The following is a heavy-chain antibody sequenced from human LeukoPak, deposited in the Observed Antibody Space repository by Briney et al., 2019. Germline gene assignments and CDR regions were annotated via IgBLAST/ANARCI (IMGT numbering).Heavy chain of an antibody. CDR3: ARGSHDFWSGSPTTLNDY. CDR1: RGTFSSYA. J-gene: IGHJ4*02. CDR2: IIPIFGTA. Sequence: SVKVSCKASRGTFSSYAISWVRQAPGQGLEWMGGIIPIFGTANYAQKFQGRVTITADESTSTAYMELSSLRSEDTAVYYCARGSHDFWSGSPTTLNDYWGQGTLVTVSS. D-gene: IGHD3-3*01. V-gene: IGHV1-69*13.